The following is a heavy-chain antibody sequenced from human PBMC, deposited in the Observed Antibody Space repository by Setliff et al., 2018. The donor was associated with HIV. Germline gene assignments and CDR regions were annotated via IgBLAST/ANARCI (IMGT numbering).Heavy chain of an antibody. D-gene: IGHD3-10*01. CDR2: IDPRGSR. J-gene: IGHJ5*02. V-gene: IGHV4-34*01. Sequence: PSETLSLTCDDSAVSLRGHYWNWIRQSPGKGLEWIGEIDPRGSRSYNPSLKSRVTISKCTSKNQLSLKLTSMTAADSALYYCTRGAEVLRLGLWGQGTLVTVSS. CDR3: TRGAEVLRLGL. CDR1: AVSLRGHY.